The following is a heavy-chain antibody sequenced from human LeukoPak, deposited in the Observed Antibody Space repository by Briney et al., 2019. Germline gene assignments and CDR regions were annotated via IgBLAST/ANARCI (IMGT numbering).Heavy chain of an antibody. Sequence: GASVKVSCKASGYTFTSYYMHWVRQAPGQGLVWMGIINPSGGSTSYAQKFQGRVTMTRDTSTTTVYMELSSLRSEDTAVYYCAKVKPMVRGVDYYGLDVWGQGTTVTVSS. CDR1: GYTFTSYY. V-gene: IGHV1-46*01. J-gene: IGHJ6*02. CDR2: INPSGGST. D-gene: IGHD3-10*01. CDR3: AKVKPMVRGVDYYGLDV.